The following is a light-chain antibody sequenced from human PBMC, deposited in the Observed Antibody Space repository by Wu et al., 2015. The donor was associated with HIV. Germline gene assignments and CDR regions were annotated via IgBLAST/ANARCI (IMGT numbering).Light chain of an antibody. CDR1: QGVSSY. CDR3: QQSYSYPFT. V-gene: IGKV1-9*01. J-gene: IGKJ3*01. CDR2: TAS. Sequence: DIQLTQSPSFLSASVGDRVTITCRASQGVSSYLAWYQQRPGKAPKLLIYTASTLQSGVPSRFSGSGSGTEFTLTISSLQPEDFATYYCQQSYSYPFTFGPGTKV.